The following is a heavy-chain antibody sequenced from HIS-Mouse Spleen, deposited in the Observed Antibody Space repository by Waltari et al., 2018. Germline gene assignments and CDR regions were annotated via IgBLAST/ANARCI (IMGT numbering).Heavy chain of an antibody. J-gene: IGHJ5*02. CDR2: TSYEGSNK. V-gene: IGHV3-30*18. Sequence: QVQLVESGGGVVQPGRSLRLSCAASGFTFSSYGMHWVRQAPGKGGGVGSVTSYEGSNKYYADTVKGRFTIARDNSKNTLYLQMNSLRAEDTAVYYCAKEYSSSHNWFDPWGQGTLVTVSS. CDR1: GFTFSSYG. CDR3: AKEYSSSHNWFDP. D-gene: IGHD6-13*01.